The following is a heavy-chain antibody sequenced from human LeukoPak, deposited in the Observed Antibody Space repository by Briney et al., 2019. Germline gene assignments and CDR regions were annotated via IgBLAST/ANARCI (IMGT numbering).Heavy chain of an antibody. CDR3: ARLQYCSGTSCYWFDP. D-gene: IGHD2-2*01. CDR1: GGSISSSFYY. J-gene: IGHJ5*02. V-gene: IGHV4-39*07. Sequence: SETLSLTCTVSGGSISSSFYYWGWIRQPPGKGLEWIGSIYHSGSTYYNPSLKSRVTISVDTSKNQFSLRLSSVTAADTAVYYCARLQYCSGTSCYWFDPWGQGTLVTVSS. CDR2: IYHSGST.